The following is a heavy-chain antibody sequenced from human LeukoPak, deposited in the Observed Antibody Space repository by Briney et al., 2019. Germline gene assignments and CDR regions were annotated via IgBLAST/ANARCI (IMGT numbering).Heavy chain of an antibody. Sequence: GGSLRLSCAASGFTFSSYWMSWVRQAPGKGLEWGANIKRDGSEKYYVDSVKGRFTISRDNAKNSLYLQMNSLRAEDTAVYYCARTGVQSSAHFRGWYYYYYMDVWGKGTTVTVSS. CDR2: IKRDGSEK. CDR1: GFTFSSYW. V-gene: IGHV3-7*03. J-gene: IGHJ6*03. D-gene: IGHD6-6*01. CDR3: ARTGVQSSAHFRGWYYYYYMDV.